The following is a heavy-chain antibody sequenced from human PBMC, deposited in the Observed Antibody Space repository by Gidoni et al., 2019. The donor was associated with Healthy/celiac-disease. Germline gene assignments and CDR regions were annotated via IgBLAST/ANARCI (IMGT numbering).Heavy chain of an antibody. V-gene: IGHV3-49*03. CDR3: TRAGYCSGGSCYVRYYYYGMDV. J-gene: IGHJ6*02. CDR2: IRSKAYGGTT. D-gene: IGHD2-15*01. CDR1: GLTFGDYA. Sequence: EVQLVESGGGLVQPGRSLRLSCTASGLTFGDYAMSWFRKAPGKGLEWVGFIRSKAYGGTTEYAASVKGRFTISRDDSKSIAYLQMNSLKTEDTAVYYCTRAGYCSGGSCYVRYYYYGMDVWGQGTTVTVSS.